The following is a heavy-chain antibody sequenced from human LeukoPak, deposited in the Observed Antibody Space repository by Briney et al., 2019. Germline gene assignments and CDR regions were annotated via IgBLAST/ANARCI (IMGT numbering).Heavy chain of an antibody. D-gene: IGHD3-3*01. Sequence: GSLRLSCAASGFTFSSYAMSWVRQAPGKGLEWVSAISGSGGSTYYADSVKGRFTISRDNSKNTLYLQMNSLRAEDTAVYYCARDARDYDFWSGYLDYWGQGTLVTVSS. J-gene: IGHJ4*02. CDR2: ISGSGGST. V-gene: IGHV3-23*01. CDR3: ARDARDYDFWSGYLDY. CDR1: GFTFSSYA.